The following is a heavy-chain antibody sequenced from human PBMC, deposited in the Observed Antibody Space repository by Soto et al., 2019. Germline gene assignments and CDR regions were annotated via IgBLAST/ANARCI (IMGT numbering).Heavy chain of an antibody. Sequence: SETLSLTCTVSSGSISFYYWSWIRQPPGKGLEWIGYIYYSGSTNYNPSLKSRVTISVDTSRNQFSLKLSSVTAADTAVYYCARGNDYGDYYFDYWGQGTLVTVSS. CDR2: IYYSGST. V-gene: IGHV4-59*01. CDR3: ARGNDYGDYYFDY. D-gene: IGHD4-17*01. CDR1: SGSISFYY. J-gene: IGHJ4*02.